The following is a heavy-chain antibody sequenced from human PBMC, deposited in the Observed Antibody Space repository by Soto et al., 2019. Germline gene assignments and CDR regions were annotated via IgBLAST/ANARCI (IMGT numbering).Heavy chain of an antibody. Sequence: ASVKGSCKASGYSITRSGISWARQATGQGPESMGWISSYNGDTNYAQTFQGRVTMTTDTSTSTAYMELRSLRSDDTAVYYCAREGVAPYYYSGMNVWGQGTTVTVSS. V-gene: IGHV1-18*01. CDR2: ISSYNGDT. D-gene: IGHD5-12*01. J-gene: IGHJ6*02. CDR1: GYSITRSG. CDR3: AREGVAPYYYSGMNV.